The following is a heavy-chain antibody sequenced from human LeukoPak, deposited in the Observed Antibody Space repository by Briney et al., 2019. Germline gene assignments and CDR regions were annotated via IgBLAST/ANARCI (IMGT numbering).Heavy chain of an antibody. D-gene: IGHD1-14*01. CDR3: ARHKNRASWFDP. J-gene: IGHJ5*02. Sequence: SQTLSLTCTVSGGSISSGGYYWSWIRQPPGKGLEWIGYIYHSGSTYYNPSLKSRVTLSVDRSKNQFSLKLSSVTAADTAVYYCARHKNRASWFDPWGQGTLVTVSS. V-gene: IGHV4-30-2*01. CDR2: IYHSGST. CDR1: GGSISSGGYY.